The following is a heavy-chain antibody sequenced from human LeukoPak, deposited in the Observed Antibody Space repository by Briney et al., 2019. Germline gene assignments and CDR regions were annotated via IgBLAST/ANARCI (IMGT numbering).Heavy chain of an antibody. D-gene: IGHD6-13*01. CDR3: AREITVAAACTFDY. V-gene: IGHV3-48*03. Sequence: GGSLRLSCAASGFTFSTYKMHWVRQAPGKGLERVSYISSSGSVIYYADSVKGRFTISRDNAKNSLYLQMNSLRAEDTAVYYCAREITVAAACTFDYWGQGTLVTVSS. CDR2: ISSSGSVI. J-gene: IGHJ4*02. CDR1: GFTFSTYK.